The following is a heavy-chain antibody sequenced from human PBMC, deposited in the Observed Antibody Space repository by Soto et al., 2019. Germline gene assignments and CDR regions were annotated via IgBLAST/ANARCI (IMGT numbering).Heavy chain of an antibody. CDR2: IKEDGGEI. V-gene: IGHV3-7*01. CDR1: GFNVMSYW. Sequence: GGSLRLSCAVSGFNVMSYWMSWVRQAPGKGLEWEASIKEDGGEIYYLHSVRGRFSISRDSAGNALHLTMNYLSAEDTGVYFCARDIGFDYVNWGQGTMVTVSS. CDR3: ARDIGFDYVN. J-gene: IGHJ4*02. D-gene: IGHD3-16*01.